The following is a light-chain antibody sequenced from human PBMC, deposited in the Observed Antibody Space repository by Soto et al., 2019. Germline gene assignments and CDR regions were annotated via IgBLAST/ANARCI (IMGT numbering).Light chain of an antibody. Sequence: DIQMTQSPPSLSVSVGDRVTITCQASQDISNYLHXXQQKPGKAPQLLIFDVSNLQTGVHSRFSGGGSGTDFALTISSLEPEDIATYYCQQYDSLHLTFGQGTRLEIK. CDR1: QDISNY. CDR3: QQYDSLHLT. CDR2: DVS. J-gene: IGKJ5*01. V-gene: IGKV1-33*01.